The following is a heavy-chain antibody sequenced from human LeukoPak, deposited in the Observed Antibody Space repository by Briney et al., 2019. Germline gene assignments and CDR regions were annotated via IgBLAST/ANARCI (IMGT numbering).Heavy chain of an antibody. CDR2: IYYSGST. CDR3: ARGTYYYDSSGYYYFDY. D-gene: IGHD3-22*01. V-gene: IGHV4-59*01. Sequence: SETLSLTCTVSGGSISSYYWSWIRRPPGKGLEWLGYIYYSGSTNYNPSLKSRVTISVDTSKNQFSLKLSSVTAADTAVYYCARGTYYYDSSGYYYFDYWGQGTLVTVSS. CDR1: GGSISSYY. J-gene: IGHJ4*02.